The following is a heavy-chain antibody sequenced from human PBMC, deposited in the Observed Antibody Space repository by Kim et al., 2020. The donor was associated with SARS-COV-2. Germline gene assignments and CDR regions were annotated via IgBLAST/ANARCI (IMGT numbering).Heavy chain of an antibody. CDR3: ARDYYDSSGYSGYYYGMDV. CDR2: ITSSSSYT. Sequence: GGSLRLSCAASGFTFSDYSMSWIRQAPGKGLEWVSYITSSSSYTNYADSLKGRFTISRDNAKNSLYLQTNSLRAEDTAVYYCARDYYDSSGYSGYYYGMDVWGQGTTVTVSS. J-gene: IGHJ6*02. D-gene: IGHD3-22*01. V-gene: IGHV3-11*06. CDR1: GFTFSDYS.